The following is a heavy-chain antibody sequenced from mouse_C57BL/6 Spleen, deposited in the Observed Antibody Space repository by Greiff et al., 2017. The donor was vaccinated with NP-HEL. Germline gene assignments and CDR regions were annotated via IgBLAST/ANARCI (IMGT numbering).Heavy chain of an antibody. CDR3: ARDYGSSGGYFDV. Sequence: QVQLQQSGPELVKPGASVKISCKASGYAFSSSWMNWVKQRPGKGLEWIGRIYPGDGDTNYNGKFKGKATLTADKSSSTAYMQLSSLTSEDSAVYFCARDYGSSGGYFDVWGTGTTVTVSS. CDR2: IYPGDGDT. D-gene: IGHD1-1*01. V-gene: IGHV1-82*01. CDR1: GYAFSSSW. J-gene: IGHJ1*03.